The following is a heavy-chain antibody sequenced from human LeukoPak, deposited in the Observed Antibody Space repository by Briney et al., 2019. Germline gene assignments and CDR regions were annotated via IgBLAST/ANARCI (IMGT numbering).Heavy chain of an antibody. CDR1: GFTFSSYS. CDR3: AREIVKVGATAPDAFDI. Sequence: GALRLSCAASGFTFSSYSMNWVHQTPGKGLEWVSYISSSSSTIYYADSVKGRFTISRDNAKNSLYLQMNSLRAEDTAVYYCAREIVKVGATAPDAFDIWGQGTMVTVSS. D-gene: IGHD1-26*01. J-gene: IGHJ3*02. V-gene: IGHV3-48*04. CDR2: ISSSSSTI.